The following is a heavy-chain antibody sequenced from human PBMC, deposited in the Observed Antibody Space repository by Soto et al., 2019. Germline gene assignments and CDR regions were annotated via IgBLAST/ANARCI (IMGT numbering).Heavy chain of an antibody. V-gene: IGHV4-30-4*01. J-gene: IGHJ4*02. CDR2: IYYSGST. CDR3: ARGRITIFGVVIPNSSPEYYFDY. D-gene: IGHD3-3*01. Sequence: QVQLQESGPGLVKPSQTLSLTCTVSGGSISSGGYYWSWIRQPPGKGLEWIGYIYYSGSTYYNPSLKSRVTISVDTSKNQFSLKLSSVTAADTAVYYCARGRITIFGVVIPNSSPEYYFDYWGQGTLVTVSS. CDR1: GGSISSGGYY.